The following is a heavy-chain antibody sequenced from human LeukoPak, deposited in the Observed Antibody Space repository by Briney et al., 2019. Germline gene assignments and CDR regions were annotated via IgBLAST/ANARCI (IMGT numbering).Heavy chain of an antibody. Sequence: ASVKLSCKASGYTFTGYYMHWVRQAPGQGLEWMGWINPNSGGTNYAQKFQGRVTMTRDTSISTAYMELSRLRSDDTAVYYCARVRSIVVVPAASGVLDYWGQGTLVTVSS. CDR2: INPNSGGT. CDR1: GYTFTGYY. V-gene: IGHV1-2*02. D-gene: IGHD2-2*01. CDR3: ARVRSIVVVPAASGVLDY. J-gene: IGHJ4*02.